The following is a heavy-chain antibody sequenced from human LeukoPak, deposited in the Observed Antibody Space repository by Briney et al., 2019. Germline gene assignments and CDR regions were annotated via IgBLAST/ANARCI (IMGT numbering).Heavy chain of an antibody. V-gene: IGHV3-33*06. CDR1: GFTFSSYG. J-gene: IGHJ5*02. CDR2: IWYDGSNK. CDR3: AKDPRRYSPNWFDP. D-gene: IGHD6-13*01. Sequence: GRSLRLSCAASGFTFSSYGMHWVRQAPGKGLEWVAVIWYDGSNKYYADSVKGRFTISRDNSKNTLYLQMNSLRAEDTAVYYCAKDPRRYSPNWFDPWGQGTLVTVSS.